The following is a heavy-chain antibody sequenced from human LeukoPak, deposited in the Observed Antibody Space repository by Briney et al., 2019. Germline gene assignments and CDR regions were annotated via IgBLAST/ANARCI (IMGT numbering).Heavy chain of an antibody. CDR1: GGSSSSHY. Sequence: PSETLSLTCTVSGGSSSSHYWSWIRQPPGKGLEWIGYIYTSGSTKYNPSLMSRVSISVDTSKNQFSLKLSSVTAADTAVYYCAGLRDFWSYMDVWGKGTTVTVSS. D-gene: IGHD3-3*01. V-gene: IGHV4-4*09. CDR2: IYTSGST. J-gene: IGHJ6*03. CDR3: AGLRDFWSYMDV.